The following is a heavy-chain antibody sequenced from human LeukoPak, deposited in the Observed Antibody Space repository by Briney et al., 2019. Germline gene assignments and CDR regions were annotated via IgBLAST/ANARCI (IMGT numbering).Heavy chain of an antibody. V-gene: IGHV3-23*01. CDR1: GFTLSSYV. CDR2: ISGSGGST. J-gene: IGHJ4*02. CDR3: AKGVQELRGYFDY. Sequence: GGSLRLSCAASGFTLSSYVLSWVRQAPGKGLDWVSGISGSGGSTYYADSVKGRFTIPRDNSKNTLYLQMNSLRAEDTAVYYCAKGVQELRGYFDYWGQGTLVTVSS. D-gene: IGHD3-10*01.